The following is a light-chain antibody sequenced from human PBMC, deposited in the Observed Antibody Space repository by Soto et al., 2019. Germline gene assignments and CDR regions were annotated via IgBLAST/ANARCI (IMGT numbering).Light chain of an antibody. CDR2: STN. V-gene: IGLV8-61*01. CDR3: VLFMGSGVSV. J-gene: IGLJ3*02. Sequence: QTVVTQEPSFSVSPGGTVTLTCGLSSGSVSTNYYPSWYQQTPGQAPRTLIHSTNTRSSGVPDRFSGSILGNKAALTITGAQADDESDYYCVLFMGSGVSVFGGGTKVTVL. CDR1: SGSVSTNYY.